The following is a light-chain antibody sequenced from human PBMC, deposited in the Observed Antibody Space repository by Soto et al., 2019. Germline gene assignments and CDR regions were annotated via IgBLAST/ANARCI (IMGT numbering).Light chain of an antibody. CDR3: QQYGSTPPVT. V-gene: IGKV3-20*01. J-gene: IGKJ4*01. Sequence: EIVLTQSPGTLSLSPGERATLSCRASQSVSSDYLSWYQQKPGQPPRLLIYGASYRATGIPDRFSGGGSGTDFTLTISRLGAEDFAVYYCQQYGSTPPVTFGGGNKVEIK. CDR1: QSVSSDY. CDR2: GAS.